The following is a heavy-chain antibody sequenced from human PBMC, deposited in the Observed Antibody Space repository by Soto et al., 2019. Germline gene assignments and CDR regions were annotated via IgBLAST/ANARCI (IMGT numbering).Heavy chain of an antibody. J-gene: IGHJ6*02. CDR1: GFSLSTSGMC. Sequence: SGPTLVNPTQTLTLTCTFSGFSLSTSGMCVSWIRQPPGKALEWLALTDWDDDKYYSTSLKTRLTISKDTSKNQVVLTMTNMDPVDAATYYCARIRRGTDYYYYYGMDVWGQGTTVTVSS. V-gene: IGHV2-70*01. D-gene: IGHD3-16*01. CDR3: ARIRRGTDYYYYYGMDV. CDR2: TDWDDDK.